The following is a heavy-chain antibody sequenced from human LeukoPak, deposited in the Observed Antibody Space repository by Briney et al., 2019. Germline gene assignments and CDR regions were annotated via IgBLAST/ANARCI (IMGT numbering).Heavy chain of an antibody. CDR1: GGSISSYY. Sequence: SETLSLTCTVSGGSISSYYWSWIRQPAGKGLEWIGRIYTSGSTNYNPSLKSQVTMSVDTSKNQFSLKLSSVTAADTAVYYCARDCTNGVCYTGGAYYYYYGMDVWGQGTTVTVSS. J-gene: IGHJ6*02. V-gene: IGHV4-4*07. D-gene: IGHD2-8*01. CDR3: ARDCTNGVCYTGGAYYYYYGMDV. CDR2: IYTSGST.